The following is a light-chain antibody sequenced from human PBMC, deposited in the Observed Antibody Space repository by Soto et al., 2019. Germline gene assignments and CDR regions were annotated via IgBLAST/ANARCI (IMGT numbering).Light chain of an antibody. J-gene: IGKJ4*01. Sequence: EIVLTQSPGPLSLSPGESATLSCRASQSVSSSYLAWYQQKPGQAPRLLIYGASSRATGIPDRFSGSGSGTDFTLTISRLEPEDSATYYCQQVNSYLVTFGGGTKVDI. CDR3: QQVNSYLVT. V-gene: IGKV3-20*01. CDR1: QSVSSSY. CDR2: GAS.